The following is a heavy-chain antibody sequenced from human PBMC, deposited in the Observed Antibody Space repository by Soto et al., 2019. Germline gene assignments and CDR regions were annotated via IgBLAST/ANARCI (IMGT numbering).Heavy chain of an antibody. D-gene: IGHD3-22*01. CDR2: INPRGGTT. CDR1: GYTFTNYY. J-gene: IGHJ3*02. V-gene: IGHV1-46*03. Sequence: QVQLVQSGAEVKKPGASVKISCKASGYTFTNYYIHWVRQAPVQGLEWMGMINPRGGTTSYPQTFQGRVIMTRDTSTSTVYVELSSLISEDTAVYYCAIDSADYYDDSNNPYKALDIWGQGTMVTVSS. CDR3: AIDSADYYDDSNNPYKALDI.